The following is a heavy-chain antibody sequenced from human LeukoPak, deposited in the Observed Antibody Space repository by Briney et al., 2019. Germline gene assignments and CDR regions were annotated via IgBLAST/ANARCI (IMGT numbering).Heavy chain of an antibody. CDR1: GGTFSSYA. Sequence: ASVKVSCKASGGTFSSYAISWVRQAPGQGLEWMGGIIPIFGTANYAQKFQGRVTITTDESTSTAYMELSSLRSEDTAVYYCARGHYYDSSGYTHYYYMDVWGKGTTVTVSS. J-gene: IGHJ6*03. D-gene: IGHD3-22*01. CDR3: ARGHYYDSSGYTHYYYMDV. CDR2: IIPIFGTA. V-gene: IGHV1-69*05.